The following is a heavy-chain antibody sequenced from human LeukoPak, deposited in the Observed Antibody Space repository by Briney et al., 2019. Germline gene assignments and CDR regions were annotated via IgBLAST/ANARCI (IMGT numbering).Heavy chain of an antibody. CDR3: ASDGIEGDYYYMDV. Sequence: ASVKVSCKASGYSFTTYYLHWVRQAPGQGLEWMGINNPGGGTAVHGQKFQGRVSMTRDMSTSTVYMELSSLTSEDTAVYYCASDGIEGDYYYMDVWGRGTTVTVSS. D-gene: IGHD1-14*01. V-gene: IGHV1-46*01. CDR1: GYSFTTYY. J-gene: IGHJ6*03. CDR2: NNPGGGTA.